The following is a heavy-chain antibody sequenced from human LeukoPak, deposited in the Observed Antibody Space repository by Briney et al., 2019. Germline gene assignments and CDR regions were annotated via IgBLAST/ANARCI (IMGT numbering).Heavy chain of an antibody. J-gene: IGHJ4*02. Sequence: SQTLSLTCTVSGGSISSGDYYWSWIRQPPGKGLEWIGYIYYSGSTYYNPSLKSRVTISVDTSKNQFSLKLSSVTAADTAVYYCARDSRRNYNDSSGNRGFDYWGQGTLVTVSS. CDR3: ARDSRRNYNDSSGNRGFDY. D-gene: IGHD3-22*01. CDR1: GGSISSGDYY. CDR2: IYYSGST. V-gene: IGHV4-30-4*01.